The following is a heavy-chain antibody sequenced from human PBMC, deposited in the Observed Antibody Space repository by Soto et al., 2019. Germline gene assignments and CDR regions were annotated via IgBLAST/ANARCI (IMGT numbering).Heavy chain of an antibody. CDR3: ARAGPLYYDSSGSVPRY. CDR1: GYTFTSYA. Sequence: ASVKVSCKASGYTFTSYAMHWVRQAPGQRLEWMGWINAGNGNTKYSQKFQGRVTITRDTSASTAYMELSSLRSEDTAVYYCARAGPLYYDSSGSVPRYWGQGTLVTVSS. V-gene: IGHV1-3*01. CDR2: INAGNGNT. J-gene: IGHJ4*02. D-gene: IGHD3-22*01.